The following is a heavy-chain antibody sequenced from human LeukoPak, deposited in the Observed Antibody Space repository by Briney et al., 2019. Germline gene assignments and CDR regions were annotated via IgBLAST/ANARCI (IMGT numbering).Heavy chain of an antibody. CDR2: ISGSGGST. V-gene: IGHV3-23*01. CDR1: GFTFSSYA. Sequence: SGGSLRLSCAASGFTFSSYAMSWVRQAPGKGLEWVSAISGSGGSTYYADSVKGRFTISRDNSKNTLYLQMNSLRAEDTAVYYCAKDLAQWLAGAYYFYGMDVWGQGTTVTVSS. J-gene: IGHJ6*01. D-gene: IGHD6-19*01. CDR3: AKDLAQWLAGAYYFYGMDV.